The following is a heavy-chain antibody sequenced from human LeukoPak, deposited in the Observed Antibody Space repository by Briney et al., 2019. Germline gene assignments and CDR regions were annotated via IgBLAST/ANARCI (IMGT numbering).Heavy chain of an antibody. J-gene: IGHJ4*02. D-gene: IGHD3-22*01. V-gene: IGHV3-43*02. CDR3: AKGGSVITGGFIDY. Sequence: SGGSLRLSCAASGFTFDDYAIHWVRQTPGKGLEWVSFISGDGGSTYYVDSVKGRFTISRDNSKSSLYLQMNSLRTEDTAPYYCAKGGSVITGGFIDYWGQGTLVTVSS. CDR1: GFTFDDYA. CDR2: ISGDGGST.